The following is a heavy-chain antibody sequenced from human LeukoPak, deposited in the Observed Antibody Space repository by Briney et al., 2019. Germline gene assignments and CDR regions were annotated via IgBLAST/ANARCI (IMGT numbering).Heavy chain of an antibody. CDR2: INPDGGGK. J-gene: IGHJ4*02. CDR3: ARLFGGVTTFDY. CDR1: GFTFSAYW. V-gene: IGHV3-7*01. D-gene: IGHD4-17*01. Sequence: GGSLRLSCSASGFTFSAYWMSWIRQGPGKGLEWVASINPDGGGKFYVDSVKGRFTISRDNTWNSLFLDLSSLRADDMAMYFCARLFGGVTTFDYWGQGALVTVSS.